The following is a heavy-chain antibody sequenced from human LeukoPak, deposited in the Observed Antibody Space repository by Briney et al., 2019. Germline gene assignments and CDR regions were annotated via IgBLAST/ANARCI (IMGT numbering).Heavy chain of an antibody. CDR3: ARDSYSSSWYYWFDP. V-gene: IGHV1-2*02. J-gene: IGHJ5*02. CDR2: INPNSGGT. CDR1: GYTFTGYY. Sequence: ASVKVSCKASGYTFTGYYMHWVRQAPGQGLEWMGWINPNSGGTNYAQKFQGRVTVTRDTSISTAYMELSRLRSDDTAVYYCARDSYSSSWYYWFDPWGQGTLVTVSS. D-gene: IGHD6-13*01.